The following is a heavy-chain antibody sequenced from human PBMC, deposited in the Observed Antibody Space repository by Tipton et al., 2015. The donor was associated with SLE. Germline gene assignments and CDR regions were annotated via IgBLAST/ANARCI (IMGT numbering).Heavy chain of an antibody. CDR2: IKQDGSES. Sequence: SLRLSCAASGFTISSYWMSWVRQAPGKGLEWVANIKQDGSESYYVDSVKGRFTISRDNAKNSLYLQMNSLRAEDTAVYYCARGGPGDDGSYWYFDLWGRGTLVTVSA. D-gene: IGHD1-26*01. J-gene: IGHJ2*01. CDR3: ARGGPGDDGSYWYFDL. V-gene: IGHV3-7*04. CDR1: GFTISSYW.